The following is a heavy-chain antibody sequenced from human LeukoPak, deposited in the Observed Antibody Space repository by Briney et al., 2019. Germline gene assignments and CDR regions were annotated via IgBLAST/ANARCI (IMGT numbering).Heavy chain of an antibody. V-gene: IGHV4-59*08. D-gene: IGHD3-3*01. CDR2: IYYSGST. CDR3: AKSNYDFWSGYSPINWFDP. J-gene: IGHJ5*02. CDR1: GGSISGDYY. Sequence: PSETLSLTCTVSGGSISGDYYWCWLRPPPGKGLEWIGYIYYSGSTNYNPSLKSRVTISVDTSKNQFSLKLSSVTAADTAVYYCAKSNYDFWSGYSPINWFDPWGQGTLVTVSS.